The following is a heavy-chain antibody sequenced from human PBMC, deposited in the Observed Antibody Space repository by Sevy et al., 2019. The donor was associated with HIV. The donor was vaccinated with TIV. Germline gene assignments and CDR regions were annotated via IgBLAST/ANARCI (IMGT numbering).Heavy chain of an antibody. CDR1: GYTFTGYY. D-gene: IGHD3-22*01. J-gene: IGHJ4*02. CDR3: ARDFPPGIYHDSSGYLDY. Sequence: ASVKVSCKASGYTFTGYYMHWVRQAPGQGLEWMGWINPNSGGTNYARKSQGRVTMTRDTSISTAYMELSRLRSDDTAVYYCARDFPPGIYHDSSGYLDYWGQGTLVTVSS. V-gene: IGHV1-2*02. CDR2: INPNSGGT.